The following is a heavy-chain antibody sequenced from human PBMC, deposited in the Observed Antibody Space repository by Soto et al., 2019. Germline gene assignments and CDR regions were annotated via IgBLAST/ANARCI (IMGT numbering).Heavy chain of an antibody. J-gene: IGHJ6*02. CDR1: GYSFTSYW. CDR3: ARPAYIAAAGSTAHYYGMDV. D-gene: IGHD6-13*01. V-gene: IGHV5-51*01. Sequence: PGESLKISCRGSGYSFTSYWIGWVRQVPGKGLEWMGIIYPGDSDTRYSPSFQGQVTISADKSISTAYLQWSSLKASDTAMYYCARPAYIAAAGSTAHYYGMDVWGQGTTVTVSS. CDR2: IYPGDSDT.